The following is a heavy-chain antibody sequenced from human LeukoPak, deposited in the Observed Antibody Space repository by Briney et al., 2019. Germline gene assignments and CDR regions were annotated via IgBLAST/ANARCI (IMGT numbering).Heavy chain of an antibody. CDR3: ARDGPTRSLYL. J-gene: IGHJ4*02. Sequence: PSQTLSLTCAVSGDSITSGTYDSSWVRQHPGKGLEWIGCVRYTGSTYYDRSPRSPITMSIDTSMNYFSLKLASVPAAATAVYYYARDGPTRSLYLWGQGILVTVSS. CDR1: GDSITSGTYD. CDR2: VRYTGST. D-gene: IGHD1-1*01. V-gene: IGHV4-31*11.